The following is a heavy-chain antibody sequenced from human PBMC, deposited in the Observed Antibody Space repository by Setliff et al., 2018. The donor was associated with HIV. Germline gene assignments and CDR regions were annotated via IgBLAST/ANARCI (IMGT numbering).Heavy chain of an antibody. J-gene: IGHJ3*02. Sequence: GPPVKVSCKASGGTFSSYAISWVRQAPGQGLEWMGGIIPIFGTANYAQKFQGRVTITTDESTSTAYMELSSLRSEDTAVYYCARAPIVGGGAFDIWGQGTMVTVSS. D-gene: IGHD1-26*01. V-gene: IGHV1-69*05. CDR1: GGTFSSYA. CDR2: IIPIFGTA. CDR3: ARAPIVGGGAFDI.